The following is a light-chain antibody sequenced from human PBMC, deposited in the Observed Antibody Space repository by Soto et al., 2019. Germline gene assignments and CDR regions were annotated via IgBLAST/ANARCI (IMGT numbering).Light chain of an antibody. CDR1: QSVSNT. J-gene: IGKJ1*01. CDR2: GAS. CDR3: QHRGNGPPWT. Sequence: ELVMTQSPATLSVSAGDSATLSCRASQSVSNTLAWYHQIPGQAPRDLINGASIRATGVPAKYSGSGSGTEFTLTLSGVHYENFADFSCQHRGNGPPWTFAKGPRWIS. V-gene: IGKV3-15*01.